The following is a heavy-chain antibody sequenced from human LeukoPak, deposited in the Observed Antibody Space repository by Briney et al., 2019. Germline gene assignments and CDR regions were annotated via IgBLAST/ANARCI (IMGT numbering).Heavy chain of an antibody. D-gene: IGHD3-9*01. J-gene: IGHJ4*02. CDR1: AYTFTSYA. CDR2: INAGNGNT. V-gene: IGHV1-3*01. Sequence: ASVKVSCKASAYTFTSYAMHWVRQAPGQRLEWMGWINAGNGNTKYSQKFQGRVTITRDTSASTAYMELSSLRSEDTAVYYCATSAGLRYFDWGFDYWGQGTLVTVSS. CDR3: ATSAGLRYFDWGFDY.